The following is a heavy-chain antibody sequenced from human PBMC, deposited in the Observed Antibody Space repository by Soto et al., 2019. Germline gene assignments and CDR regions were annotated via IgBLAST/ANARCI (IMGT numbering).Heavy chain of an antibody. D-gene: IGHD5-18*01. Sequence: GGSLRLSCAASGFTFSSYGMHWVRQAPGKGLERVAVIWYDGSNKYYADSVKGRFTISRDNSKNTLYLQMNSLRAEDTAVYYCVRDSRVYSYGYTADAFDIWRQGTMVTVSS. CDR3: VRDSRVYSYGYTADAFDI. V-gene: IGHV3-33*01. CDR1: GFTFSSYG. J-gene: IGHJ3*02. CDR2: IWYDGSNK.